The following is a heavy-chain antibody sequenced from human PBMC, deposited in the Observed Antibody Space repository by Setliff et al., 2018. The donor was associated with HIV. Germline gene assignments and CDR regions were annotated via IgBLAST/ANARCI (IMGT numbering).Heavy chain of an antibody. Sequence: ASVKVSCKGSGYRFMSYGFTWVRQAPGQGLEWVGWTSSFSGATKYSQNLQGRVTMTTDTSTNTAYMELRSLKSDDTAVYYCAREVAGLELDHWGQGTLVTV. J-gene: IGHJ4*02. V-gene: IGHV1-18*01. CDR3: AREVAGLELDH. CDR2: TSSFSGAT. CDR1: GYRFMSYG.